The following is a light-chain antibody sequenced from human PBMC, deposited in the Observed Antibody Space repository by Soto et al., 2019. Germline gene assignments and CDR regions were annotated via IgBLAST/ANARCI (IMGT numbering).Light chain of an antibody. J-gene: IGKJ5*01. CDR3: QQRKSYPIT. CDR1: QDVNTY. V-gene: IGKV1-9*01. CDR2: AAS. Sequence: DIQLTQSPSFLSASVGDRVTITCRASQDVNTYLAWYQQKPGKAPKLLIFAASTLQNGVPSRFSGSGSGTEFTVTITSLQPEDFATYYCQQRKSYPITFGQGTRLEIK.